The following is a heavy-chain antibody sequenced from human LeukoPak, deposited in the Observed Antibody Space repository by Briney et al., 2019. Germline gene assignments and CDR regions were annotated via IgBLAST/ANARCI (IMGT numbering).Heavy chain of an antibody. CDR1: GVSISSSSYY. V-gene: IGHV4-61*02. Sequence: SETLSLTCNVSGVSISSSSYYWTWIRQPAGKGLEWIGRIISGGTKYNPSLSSRVTISVDTSKNQFSLNLRSVTAADTAVYYCTRGYAFDIWGQGTLVTVSS. CDR3: TRGYAFDI. J-gene: IGHJ3*02. CDR2: IISGGT.